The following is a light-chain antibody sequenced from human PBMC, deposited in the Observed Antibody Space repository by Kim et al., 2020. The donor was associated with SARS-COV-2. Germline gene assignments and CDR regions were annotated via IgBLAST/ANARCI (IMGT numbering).Light chain of an antibody. J-gene: IGKJ1*01. Sequence: SASVGGRVTITCRASQSITSRVAWYQQKPGTAPKLLIYDASSLESGVTSRFSGSGSGTEFTLIISRLQPDDVATYYCQQYNSYWTFGQGTKVDIK. CDR3: QQYNSYWT. CDR1: QSITSR. CDR2: DAS. V-gene: IGKV1-5*01.